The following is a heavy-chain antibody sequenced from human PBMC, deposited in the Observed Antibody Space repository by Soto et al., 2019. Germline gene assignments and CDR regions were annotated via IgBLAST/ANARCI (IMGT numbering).Heavy chain of an antibody. CDR2: INPHGGST. V-gene: IGHV1-46*01. J-gene: IGHJ5*02. CDR1: RDTFTSYY. D-gene: IGHD1-26*01. Sequence: APVKASCKAPRDTFTSYYINWVRQAPGQGLEWMGVINPHGGSTAYAQKFKGRVTLTRDTSASTVYMEVSSLTSEDTAMYYCARSSGGNFGIIIEGTNWFAPWGQGTLVTVSS. CDR3: ARSSGGNFGIIIEGTNWFAP.